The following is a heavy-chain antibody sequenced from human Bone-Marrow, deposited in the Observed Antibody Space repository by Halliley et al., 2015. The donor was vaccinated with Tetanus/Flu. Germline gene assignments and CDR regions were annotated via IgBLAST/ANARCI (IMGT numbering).Heavy chain of an antibody. CDR2: IYPYDSDT. CDR1: GYTFANYW. Sequence: QLVQSGAEVKKPGESLKISCKGSGYTFANYWIGWVRQMPGKGLEWMGIIYPYDSDTRYSPSFQGQVTLSADKSIGAAYLQWSSLMASDPAMYYCAALIAASHFTDYWGPGTLVTVSS. J-gene: IGHJ4*02. CDR3: AALIAASHFTDY. D-gene: IGHD6-13*01. V-gene: IGHV5-51*03.